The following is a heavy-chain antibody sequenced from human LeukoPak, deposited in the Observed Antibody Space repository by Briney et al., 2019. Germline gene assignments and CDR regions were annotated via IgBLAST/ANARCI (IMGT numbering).Heavy chain of an antibody. CDR2: IKQEGSDK. CDR1: GFTFSTYW. J-gene: IGHJ4*02. V-gene: IGHV3-7*01. CDR3: ARDGRGGYLDY. Sequence: PGGSLRLSCAACGFTFSTYWMSWVRQAPAKGLESVANIKQEGSDKYYVDSVKGRFTISKDNGKNSLYLQMNSLRAEDTAVYYCARDGRGGYLDYWGRGTLVTVSS. D-gene: IGHD3-22*01.